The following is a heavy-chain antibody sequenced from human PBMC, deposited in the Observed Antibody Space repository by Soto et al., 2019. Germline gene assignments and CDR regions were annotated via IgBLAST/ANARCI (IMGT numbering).Heavy chain of an antibody. Sequence: PGGSLRLSCAASGFTFSNAWMNWVRQAPGKGLEWVGRIRSRSDGGTIDYAAPVKGRFTISRDDSKNTLYLQMNSLKTDDTAVYYCTTCARADYFDYWGQGTLVTVSS. CDR1: GFTFSNAW. CDR2: IRSRSDGGTI. CDR3: TTCARADYFDY. J-gene: IGHJ4*02. V-gene: IGHV3-15*07.